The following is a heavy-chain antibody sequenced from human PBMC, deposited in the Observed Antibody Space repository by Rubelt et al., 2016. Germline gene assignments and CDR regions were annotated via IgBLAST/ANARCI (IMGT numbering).Heavy chain of an antibody. D-gene: IGHD6-6*01. CDR1: GYTFTGYY. CDR2: INPNSGGT. J-gene: IGHJ4*02. Sequence: QVQLVQSGAEVKKPGASVKVSCKASGYTFTGYYMHWVRQAPGQGLEWMGWINPNSGGTNYAQKFQGRVTMSRDTSISTAYMGLSRLRSDDTAVYYCARDRKGTRSIAASDYWGQGTLVTVSS. V-gene: IGHV1-2*02. CDR3: ARDRKGTRSIAASDY.